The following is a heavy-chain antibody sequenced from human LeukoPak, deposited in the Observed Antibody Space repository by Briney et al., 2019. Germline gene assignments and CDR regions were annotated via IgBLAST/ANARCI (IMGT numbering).Heavy chain of an antibody. V-gene: IGHV5-10-1*01. D-gene: IGHD1/OR15-1a*01. CDR3: ARQGLGRNIDY. CDR1: GYTFTNYW. Sequence: GESLKISCKGSGYTFTNYWISWVRQTPGKGLEWMGRIDPSDSYINYSPSSQGHVTISVDRSISTAYLQWSSLKASDTAMYYCARQGLGRNIDYWGQGTPVTVLS. J-gene: IGHJ4*02. CDR2: IDPSDSYI.